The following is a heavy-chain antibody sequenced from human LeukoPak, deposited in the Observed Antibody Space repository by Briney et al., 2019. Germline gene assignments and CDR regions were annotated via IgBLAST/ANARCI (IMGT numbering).Heavy chain of an antibody. V-gene: IGHV4-34*01. Sequence: SETLSLTCAVYGGSFSGYYWSWIRQPPGKGLEWIGEINHSGSTNYNPSLKSRVTISVDTSKNQFSLKLSSVTAADTAVYYCASVPHCSSTSCYLVYDYWGQGTLVTVSS. CDR1: GGSFSGYY. CDR3: ASVPHCSSTSCYLVYDY. D-gene: IGHD2-2*01. CDR2: INHSGST. J-gene: IGHJ4*02.